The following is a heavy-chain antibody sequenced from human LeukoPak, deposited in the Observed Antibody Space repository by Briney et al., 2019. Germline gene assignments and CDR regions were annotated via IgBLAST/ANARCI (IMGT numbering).Heavy chain of an antibody. CDR3: ARDQYFSDGTGYLVDS. D-gene: IGHD3-22*01. J-gene: IGHJ4*02. V-gene: IGHV3-30-3*01. Sequence: GGSLRLSCATSGFTFSRYAMHWVRQAPGKGLEWVALISYDANIGSNKYYADSVKGRFTISRDNSKDTLYLQMNSLRAEDTAVYYCARDQYFSDGTGYLVDSWGQGTLVTVSS. CDR2: ISYDANIGSNK. CDR1: GFTFSRYA.